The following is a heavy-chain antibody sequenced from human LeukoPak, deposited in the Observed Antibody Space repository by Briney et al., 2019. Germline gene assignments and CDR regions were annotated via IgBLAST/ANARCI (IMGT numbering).Heavy chain of an antibody. Sequence: SVKVSCKASGGTFSNYAISWVRQAPGQGLEWMGRIIPIFGTTNYAQKFQGRVTITTDESTSTAYVELSSLRSEDTAVYYCARGGEANYYDTSGYYLYYYWGQGTLVTVSS. CDR2: IIPIFGTT. CDR1: GGTFSNYA. J-gene: IGHJ4*02. V-gene: IGHV1-69*05. D-gene: IGHD3-22*01. CDR3: ARGGEANYYDTSGYYLYYY.